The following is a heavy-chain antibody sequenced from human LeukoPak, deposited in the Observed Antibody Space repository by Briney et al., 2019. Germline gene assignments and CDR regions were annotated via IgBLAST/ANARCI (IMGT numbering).Heavy chain of an antibody. D-gene: IGHD6-13*01. V-gene: IGHV1-8*02. Sequence: ASVKVSCKASGYTFTSYDINWVRQATGQGLEWMGWMNPNSGNTGYAQKFQGRVTMTRNTSISTAYMELSSLRSGDTAVYYCAREEIIAAAGTLGNWGQGTLVTVSS. CDR2: MNPNSGNT. CDR3: AREEIIAAAGTLGN. J-gene: IGHJ4*02. CDR1: GYTFTSYD.